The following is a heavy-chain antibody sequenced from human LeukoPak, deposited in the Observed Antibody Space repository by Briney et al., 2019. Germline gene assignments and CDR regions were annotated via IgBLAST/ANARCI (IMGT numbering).Heavy chain of an antibody. CDR3: ASSHSATWYDD. D-gene: IGHD6-13*01. CDR2: FYFGGSN. CDR1: GDSISSNNRY. J-gene: IGHJ4*02. V-gene: IGHV4-39*07. Sequence: SETLSLTCTVSGDSISSNNRYWGWIRQPPGKGLEWIGSFYFGGSNYYSPSLRSRVIISLDTSKNRFSLALNFVAAADTAMYYCASSHSATWYDDWGQGALVTVS.